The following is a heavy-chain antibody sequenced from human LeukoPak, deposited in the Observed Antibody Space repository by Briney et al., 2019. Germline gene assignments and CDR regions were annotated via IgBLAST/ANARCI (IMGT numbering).Heavy chain of an antibody. CDR2: ISSSGSTI. CDR1: GFTFSDYY. Sequence: PGGSLRLSCAASGFTFSDYYMSWIRQAPGKGLEWVSYISSSGSTIYYADSVKGRLTISRDNAKNSLYLQMNSLRAEDTAVYYCARVLWFGESAFDYWGQGTLVTVSS. D-gene: IGHD3-10*01. CDR3: ARVLWFGESAFDY. J-gene: IGHJ4*02. V-gene: IGHV3-11*01.